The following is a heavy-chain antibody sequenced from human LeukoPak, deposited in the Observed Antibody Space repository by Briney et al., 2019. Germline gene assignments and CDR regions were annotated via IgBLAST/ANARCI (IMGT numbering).Heavy chain of an antibody. D-gene: IGHD2-15*01. CDR2: IGTAGDT. Sequence: GGSLRLSCAASGFTFSSYDMHWVRQAPGKGLEWVSAIGTAGDTYYPGSVKGRFTISRENAKNSLYLQMNSLRAGDTAVYYCARGRMRWYFDYWGQGTLVTVSS. CDR3: ARGRMRWYFDY. J-gene: IGHJ4*02. V-gene: IGHV3-13*01. CDR1: GFTFSSYD.